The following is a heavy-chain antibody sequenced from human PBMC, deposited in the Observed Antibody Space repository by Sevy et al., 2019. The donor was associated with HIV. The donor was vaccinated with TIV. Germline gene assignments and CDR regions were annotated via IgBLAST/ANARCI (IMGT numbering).Heavy chain of an antibody. V-gene: IGHV3-23*01. D-gene: IGHD3-22*01. J-gene: IGHJ6*02. Sequence: GGFLRLSCAASGFTFSRYAMNWVRQAPGKGLEWVSAISGSAGSTYYADSVEGRFTISRDNSKNTLFLQMNSLRVEDTALYYCAKGDRTFYGMDVWGQGTTVTVSS. CDR1: GFTFSRYA. CDR3: AKGDRTFYGMDV. CDR2: ISGSAGST.